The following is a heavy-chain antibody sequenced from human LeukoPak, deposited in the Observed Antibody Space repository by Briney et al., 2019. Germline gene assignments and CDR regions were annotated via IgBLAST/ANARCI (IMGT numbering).Heavy chain of an antibody. V-gene: IGHV1-8*01. CDR1: GYTFTSYD. D-gene: IGHD2-2*02. CDR3: ARGPIVVPAAISPFDMDV. CDR2: MNPNSGNT. J-gene: IGHJ6*03. Sequence: GASVKVSCKASGYTFTSYDINWVRQATGQGLEWMGWMNPNSGNTGYAQKFQGRVTMTRNTSISTAYMELSSLRSEDTAVYYCARGPIVVPAAISPFDMDVWGKGTRVTVSS.